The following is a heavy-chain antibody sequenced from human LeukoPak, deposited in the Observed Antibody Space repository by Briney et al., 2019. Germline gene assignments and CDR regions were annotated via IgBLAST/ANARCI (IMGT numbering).Heavy chain of an antibody. D-gene: IGHD6-13*01. V-gene: IGHV5-51*01. J-gene: IGHJ4*02. CDR3: ARLTSSWSFDY. Sequence: GESLKISCKGSGYSFTNYWIGWVRQMPGKGLEWMGIISPDGSDTRYSPSFQGQVTISADKSITTAYLQWSSLKASDTAMYYCARLTSSWSFDYWGQGTLVAVSS. CDR1: GYSFTNYW. CDR2: ISPDGSDT.